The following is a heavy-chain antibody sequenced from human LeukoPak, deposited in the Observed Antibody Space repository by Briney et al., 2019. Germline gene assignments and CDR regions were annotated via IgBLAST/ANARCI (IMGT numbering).Heavy chain of an antibody. CDR2: IWYDGSNK. CDR1: GFTFSSCG. D-gene: IGHD4-11*01. Sequence: PGGSLRLSCAASGFTFSSCGMHWVRQAPGKGLEWVAVIWYDGSNKYYADSVKGRFTISRDNSKNTLYLQMNSLRAEDTAVYYCARDGTVTAGPFDPWGRGTLVTVSS. J-gene: IGHJ5*02. V-gene: IGHV3-33*01. CDR3: ARDGTVTAGPFDP.